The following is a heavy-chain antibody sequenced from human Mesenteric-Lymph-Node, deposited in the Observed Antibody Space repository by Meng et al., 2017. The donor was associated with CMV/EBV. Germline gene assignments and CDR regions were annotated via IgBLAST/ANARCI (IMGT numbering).Heavy chain of an antibody. Sequence: VPGCSVTTGSHHWNWIRQPPGKGLEWIVYFHYTGSIKYNPSLKSRVTISVDTSKNQFSLKMTSVTAADTAVYFCARGGAVAVTGLGSWGQGTLVTVSS. CDR1: GCSVTTGSHH. CDR3: ARGGAVAVTGLGS. J-gene: IGHJ5*02. V-gene: IGHV4-61*01. D-gene: IGHD3-16*01. CDR2: FHYTGSI.